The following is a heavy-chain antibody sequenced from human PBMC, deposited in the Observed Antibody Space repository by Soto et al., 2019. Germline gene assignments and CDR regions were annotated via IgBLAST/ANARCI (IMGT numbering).Heavy chain of an antibody. CDR2: TYYNSKWNN. V-gene: IGHV6-1*01. J-gene: IGHJ4*02. CDR1: GDSVSSNRVA. D-gene: IGHD3-10*01. CDR3: ARGWFAGGFDY. Sequence: SQTLSLTCAISGDSVSSNRVAWNWIRQSPSRGLEWLGRTYYNSKWNNDYAVSVKGRITVNPDTSKNQFSLQLNSVTPGDTAVYYCARGWFAGGFDYWAQGALVTVSS.